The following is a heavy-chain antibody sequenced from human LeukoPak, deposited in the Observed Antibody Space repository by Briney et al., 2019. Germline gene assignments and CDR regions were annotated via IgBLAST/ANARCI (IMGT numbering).Heavy chain of an antibody. CDR3: AKEEDYAPLFDI. V-gene: IGHV3-73*01. CDR1: GFNFRDSA. J-gene: IGHJ3*02. CDR2: IRDKANTYAT. Sequence: GGSLRLSCAASGFNFRDSAMHWVRQASGKGLEWVGRIRDKANTYATAYTASVKGRFIVSRDDSKNTLYLQMNSLRAEDTAVYYCAKEEDYAPLFDIWGQGTMVTVSS. D-gene: IGHD3-16*01.